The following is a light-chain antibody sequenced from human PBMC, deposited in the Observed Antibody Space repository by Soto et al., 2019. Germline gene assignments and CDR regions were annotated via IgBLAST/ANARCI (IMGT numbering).Light chain of an antibody. V-gene: IGLV2-8*01. J-gene: IGLJ2*01. Sequence: QSALTQPPSASGSPGQSVTISCTGTSSDVGGYNYVSWYQQHPGEAPKVMIYEVTKRPSGVPDRFSCSKSGNTASLTVSGLRAEDEADYYCSSYGGRNNLLFGGGTKLTVL. CDR1: SSDVGGYNY. CDR3: SSYGGRNNLL. CDR2: EVT.